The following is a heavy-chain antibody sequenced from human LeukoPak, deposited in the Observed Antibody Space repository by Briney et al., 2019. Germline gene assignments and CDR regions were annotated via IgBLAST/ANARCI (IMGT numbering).Heavy chain of an antibody. CDR3: ARDPIAAAGNGFDP. J-gene: IGHJ5*02. D-gene: IGHD6-13*01. CDR1: GYSISSGYY. V-gene: IGHV4-38-2*02. Sequence: SETLSLTCTVSGYSISSGYYWGWIRQPPGKGLEWIGSIYHSGSTYYNPSSKSRVTISVDTSKNQFSLRLRSVTAADTAVYYCARDPIAAAGNGFDPWGQGTLVTVSS. CDR2: IYHSGST.